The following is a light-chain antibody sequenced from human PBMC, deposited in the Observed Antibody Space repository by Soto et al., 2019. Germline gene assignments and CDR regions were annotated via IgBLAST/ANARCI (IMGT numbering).Light chain of an antibody. Sequence: EVVLTQSPASLSLSPGERATLSYGASHNVTSNYLAWYQQKPGLAPRLLIYDASTRATGVPDRFRGSGSGTDFTLTINRLEPEDSAVYYCQQYGDSPRGTFGGGTKVEIK. CDR3: QQYGDSPRGT. V-gene: IGKV3D-20*01. CDR2: DAS. CDR1: HNVTSNY. J-gene: IGKJ4*01.